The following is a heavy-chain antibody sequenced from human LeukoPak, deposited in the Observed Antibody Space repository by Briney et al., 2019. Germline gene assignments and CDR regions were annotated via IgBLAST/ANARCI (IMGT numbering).Heavy chain of an antibody. CDR3: AKDLVAGIVGGYDY. CDR2: ISGSGGST. Sequence: PGGSLRLSCAASGFTFSSYGMSWVRQAPGKGLEWVSAISGSGGSTYYADSVKGRFTISRDNSKNTLYLQMNSLRAEDTAVYYCAKDLVAGIVGGYDYCGQGTLVTVSS. J-gene: IGHJ4*02. D-gene: IGHD6-19*01. V-gene: IGHV3-23*01. CDR1: GFTFSSYG.